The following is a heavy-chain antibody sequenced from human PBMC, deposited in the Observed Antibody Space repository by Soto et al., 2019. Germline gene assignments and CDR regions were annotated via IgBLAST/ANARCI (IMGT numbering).Heavy chain of an antibody. CDR2: IWYDGSNK. CDR1: GFTFSSYG. V-gene: IGHV3-33*01. J-gene: IGHJ6*02. CDR3: ARGPRLSLGYYYGMDV. Sequence: QVQLVESGGGVVQPGRSLRLSCAASGFTFSSYGMHWVRQAPGKGLEWVAVIWYDGSNKYYADSVKGRFTISRDNSKNTLYLQMNSLRAEDTAVYYCARGPRLSLGYYYGMDVWGQGTTVTVSS.